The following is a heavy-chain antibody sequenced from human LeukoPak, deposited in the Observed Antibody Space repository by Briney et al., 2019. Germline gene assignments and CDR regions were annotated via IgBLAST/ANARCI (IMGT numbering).Heavy chain of an antibody. CDR2: IYSSGST. CDR1: GASMTTYC. CDR3: ARATTMIVVDSYYFDY. D-gene: IGHD3-22*01. V-gene: IGHV4-59*01. J-gene: IGHJ4*02. Sequence: SETLSLTCTVSGASMTTYCWSWIRQPPGKGLEWVAYIYSSGSTNYNPSLKSRLTISIDTSKKQFSLKMSSVTAADTALYYCARATTMIVVDSYYFDYWGQGTLVTVSS.